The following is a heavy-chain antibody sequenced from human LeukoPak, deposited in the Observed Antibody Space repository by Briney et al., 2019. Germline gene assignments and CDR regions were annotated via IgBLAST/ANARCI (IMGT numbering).Heavy chain of an antibody. CDR2: IDPFDSNT. Sequence: PGESLRISCKGSGYSFSSSWINWVRQMPGKGLEWMGRIDPFDSNTNYSPSFEGHVSISADKSMSTAYLQWTSLKASDTAIYYCARGLYSGYYMSGYWGQGTRVTVSS. CDR1: GYSFSSSW. CDR3: ARGLYSGYYMSGY. J-gene: IGHJ4*02. V-gene: IGHV5-10-1*01. D-gene: IGHD5-12*01.